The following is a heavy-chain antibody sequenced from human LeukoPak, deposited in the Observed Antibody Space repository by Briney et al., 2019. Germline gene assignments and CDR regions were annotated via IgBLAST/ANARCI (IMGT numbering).Heavy chain of an antibody. J-gene: IGHJ3*02. V-gene: IGHV3-30-3*01. CDR1: GFTFSCCP. D-gene: IGHD6-19*01. CDR2: ITYDGGNK. Sequence: PGGSLRLSCAASGFTFSCCPIHWVRQAPGKGLEWVAVITYDGGNKYYADSVRGRFTVSRDNSKNTVYLQMNSLRVEDTAVYYCARDLGVYNSGWFDAFHIWGQGTMVTVSS. CDR3: ARDLGVYNSGWFDAFHI.